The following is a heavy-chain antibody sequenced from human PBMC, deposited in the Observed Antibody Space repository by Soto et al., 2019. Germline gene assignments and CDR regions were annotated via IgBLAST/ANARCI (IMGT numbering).Heavy chain of an antibody. J-gene: IGHJ6*04. CDR2: ISAYNGNT. Sequence: KVSCKDSGYTFTSYGISWVRQAPGQGLEWMGWISAYNGNTNYAQKLQGRATMTTDTSTSTAYMELRSLRSDDTAVYYCARECSSTSCYDYYYYGMDVWGNGTTVTVSP. CDR1: GYTFTSYG. CDR3: ARECSSTSCYDYYYYGMDV. V-gene: IGHV1-18*01. D-gene: IGHD2-2*01.